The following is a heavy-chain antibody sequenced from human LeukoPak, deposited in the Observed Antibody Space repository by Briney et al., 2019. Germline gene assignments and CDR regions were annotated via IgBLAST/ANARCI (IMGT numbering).Heavy chain of an antibody. CDR1: GGSISSSSYY. CDR3: ARTTEAHSWRTRYYDYYMDV. Sequence: SETLSLTCSVSGGSISSSSYYWSWIRQPPGKGLEWIGYIYYSGSTNYNPSLKSRVTISVDTSKNQFSLKLSSVTAADTAVYYCARTTEAHSWRTRYYDYYMDVWGKGTTVTVSS. D-gene: IGHD6-13*01. V-gene: IGHV4-61*01. CDR2: IYYSGST. J-gene: IGHJ6*03.